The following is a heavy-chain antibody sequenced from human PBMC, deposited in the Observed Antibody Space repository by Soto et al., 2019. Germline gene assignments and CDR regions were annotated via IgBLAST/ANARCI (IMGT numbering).Heavy chain of an antibody. V-gene: IGHV4-31*03. J-gene: IGHJ4*02. CDR1: GGSISSGGYY. CDR3: ARESSSWAESFDY. Sequence: SETLSLTCTVSGGSISSGGYYWSWIRQHPGKGLEWIGYIYYSGSTYYNPSLKSRVTISVDTSKNQFSLKLSSVTAADTAVYYCARESSSWAESFDYWGQGTLVTVSS. CDR2: IYYSGST. D-gene: IGHD6-13*01.